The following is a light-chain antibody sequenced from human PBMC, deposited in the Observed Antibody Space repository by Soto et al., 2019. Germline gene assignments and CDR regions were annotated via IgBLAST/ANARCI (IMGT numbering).Light chain of an antibody. CDR1: SSDVGAYNY. J-gene: IGLJ1*01. CDR2: HVS. Sequence: QSVLTQPRSVSGSPGQSVTISCTGTSSDVGAYNYVSWYRQHPGKAPKLMIYHVSKRPSGVPDRFSGSKSGNTASLTISGLQAEDEADYYCCTDAGSYKVFGTGTKVTVL. V-gene: IGLV2-11*01. CDR3: CTDAGSYKV.